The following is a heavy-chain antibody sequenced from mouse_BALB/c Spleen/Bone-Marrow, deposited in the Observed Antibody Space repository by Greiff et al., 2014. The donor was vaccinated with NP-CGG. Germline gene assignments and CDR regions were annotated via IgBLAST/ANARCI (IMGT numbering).Heavy chain of an antibody. J-gene: IGHJ4*01. D-gene: IGHD2-12*01. Sequence: QVQLQQSRAELVKPGASVKLSCKASGYSFTSYWMHWVEQRPGQGLEWIGEISPSNSRSNYNEKFESKATLTVDKSSSTAYMQLSGLTSEDSAVYYCTRSELRRGGYALDYWGLGTSVTVSS. V-gene: IGHV1S81*02. CDR2: ISPSNSRS. CDR3: TRSELRRGGYALDY. CDR1: GYSFTSYW.